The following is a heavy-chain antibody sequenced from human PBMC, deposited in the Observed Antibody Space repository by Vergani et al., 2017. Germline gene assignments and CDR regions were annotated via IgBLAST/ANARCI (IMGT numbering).Heavy chain of an antibody. CDR2: RGYDGNNK. CDR3: ARDLRLLYNRFDP. J-gene: IGHJ5*02. V-gene: IGHV3-33*01. D-gene: IGHD1-14*01. CDR1: GFTFNHCG. Sequence: QVQLVESGGGVVQPGRSLRLSCAASGFTFNHCGMHWVRQAPGKGLEWVAVRGYDGNNKKYADSVKGRFTISRDNSKSTMYQKMNRMRDEDTSVYYCARDLRLLYNRFDPWGQGTLVTVSS.